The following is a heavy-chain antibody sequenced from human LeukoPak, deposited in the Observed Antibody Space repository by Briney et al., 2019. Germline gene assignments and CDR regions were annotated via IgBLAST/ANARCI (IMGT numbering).Heavy chain of an antibody. Sequence: GGSLRLSCAASGFTFSSYAMSWVRQAPGKGLEWVSAISGNGGSTYYADSVKGRFTISRDNPKNTLYLQMNSLRAEDTAVYYCAKDGPPNLYGMDVWGQGTTVTVSS. CDR2: ISGNGGST. V-gene: IGHV3-23*01. J-gene: IGHJ6*02. CDR3: AKDGPPNLYGMDV. CDR1: GFTFSSYA.